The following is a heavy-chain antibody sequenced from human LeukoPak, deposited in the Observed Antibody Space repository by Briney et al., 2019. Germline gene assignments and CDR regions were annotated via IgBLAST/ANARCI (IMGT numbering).Heavy chain of an antibody. CDR2: IRSKAYGGTT. CDR1: EFTFGDYA. J-gene: IGHJ6*02. D-gene: IGHD2-2*01. CDR3: TRDDYIVVVPAATLGYGMDV. V-gene: IGHV3-49*04. Sequence: PGGSLRLSCTASEFTFGDYAMSWVRQAPGKGLEWVGFIRSKAYGGTTEYAASVKGRFTISRDDSKSIAYLQMNSLKTEDTAVYYCTRDDYIVVVPAATLGYGMDVWGQGTTVTVSS.